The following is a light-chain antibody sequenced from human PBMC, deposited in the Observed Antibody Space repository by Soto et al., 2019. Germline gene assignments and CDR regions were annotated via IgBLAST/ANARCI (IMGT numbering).Light chain of an antibody. CDR3: QQYGSSPYT. Sequence: EIVLTQSPGTLSLSPGERATLSCRASQSVSSSYLAWYQQKPGQAPRLLIYGASSRATGIPDGFSGSGSGTDFTLTSSRLEPEDFAVYYGQQYGSSPYTFGQGTKLEIK. CDR1: QSVSSSY. V-gene: IGKV3-20*01. J-gene: IGKJ2*01. CDR2: GAS.